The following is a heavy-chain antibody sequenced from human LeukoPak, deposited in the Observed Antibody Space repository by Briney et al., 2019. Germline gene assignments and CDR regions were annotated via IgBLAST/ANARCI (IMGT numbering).Heavy chain of an antibody. D-gene: IGHD3-22*01. CDR3: ARVGDYDSRGGFDY. CDR2: ISSSSSYI. CDR1: GFTVSSNY. Sequence: GGSLRLSCAASGFTVSSNYMSWVRQAPGKGLEWVSSISSSSSYIYYADSVKGRFTISRDNAKNSLYLQMNSLRAEDTAVYYCARVGDYDSRGGFDYWGQGTLVTVSS. V-gene: IGHV3-21*01. J-gene: IGHJ4*02.